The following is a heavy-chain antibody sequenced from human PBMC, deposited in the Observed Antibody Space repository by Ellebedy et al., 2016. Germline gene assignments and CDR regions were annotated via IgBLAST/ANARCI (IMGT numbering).Heavy chain of an antibody. J-gene: IGHJ5*02. CDR2: IYYSGST. V-gene: IGHV4-39*01. CDR1: GGSISSSSYY. D-gene: IGHD3-22*01. Sequence: SETLSLTCTVSGGSISSSSYYWGWIRQPPGKGLEWIGSIYYSGSTYYNPSLKSRVTISVDTSKNQFSLKLSSVTAADTAVYYCARHISNYYDSSGYYYSWFDPWGQGTLVTVSS. CDR3: ARHISNYYDSSGYYYSWFDP.